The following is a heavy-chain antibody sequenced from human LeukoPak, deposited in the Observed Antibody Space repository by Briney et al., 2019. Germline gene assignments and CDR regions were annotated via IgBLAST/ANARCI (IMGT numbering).Heavy chain of an antibody. J-gene: IGHJ4*02. CDR3: RKDRRYYIGGVYYSFNY. D-gene: IGHD2-8*02. CDR1: GFSFSSYA. CDR2: ISGSGGST. Sequence: PGGSLRLSCAASGFSFSSYAMSWVRQAPGKGLEWVSAISGSGGSTYYADSVKGRFTISRDNSKNTLYLQMNSLRAEDTAVYYWRKDRRYYIGGVYYSFNYGGRGTLVPV. V-gene: IGHV3-23*01.